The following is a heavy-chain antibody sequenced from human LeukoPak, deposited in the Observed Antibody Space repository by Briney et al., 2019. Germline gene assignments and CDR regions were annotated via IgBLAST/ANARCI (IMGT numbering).Heavy chain of an antibody. CDR3: ALPGPLRGIGMSVNDY. V-gene: IGHV1-2*06. D-gene: IGHD7-27*01. CDR2: INPNSGGT. Sequence: ASVKASCKASGYTFTGYYMHWVRQAPGQGLEWMGRINPNSGGTNYAQKFQGRVTMTRDTSISTAYMELSRLRSDDTAVYYCALPGPLRGIGMSVNDYWGQGTLVTVSS. CDR1: GYTFTGYY. J-gene: IGHJ4*02.